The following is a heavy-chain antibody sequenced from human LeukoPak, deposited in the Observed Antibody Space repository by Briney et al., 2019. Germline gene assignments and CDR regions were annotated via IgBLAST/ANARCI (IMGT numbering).Heavy chain of an antibody. J-gene: IGHJ4*02. D-gene: IGHD3-10*01. CDR1: GGSITSGGYY. CDR3: ARSWFGELSHFNY. CDR2: IYYSGYT. Sequence: PSQTLSLTCTVSGGSITSGGYYWIWIRQHPGKGLEWIGHIYYSGYTYYNPSLKSRVTMSVDTSKNQFSLNLRSVTAADTAVYYCARSWFGELSHFNYWGQGTLVRVSS. V-gene: IGHV4-31*03.